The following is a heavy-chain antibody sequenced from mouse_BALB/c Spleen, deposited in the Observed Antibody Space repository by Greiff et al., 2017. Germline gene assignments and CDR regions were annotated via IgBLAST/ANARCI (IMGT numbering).Heavy chain of an antibody. V-gene: IGHV1-39*01. CDR3: ARRGVTTASYAMDY. D-gene: IGHD1-2*01. CDR1: GYSFTDYI. J-gene: IGHJ4*01. Sequence: VQLKQTGPELVKPGASVKISCKASGYSFTDYIMLWVKQSHGKSLEWIGNINPYYGSTSYNLKFKGKATLTVDKSSSTAYMQLNSLTSEDSAVYYCARRGVTTASYAMDYWGQGTSGTVSS. CDR2: INPYYGST.